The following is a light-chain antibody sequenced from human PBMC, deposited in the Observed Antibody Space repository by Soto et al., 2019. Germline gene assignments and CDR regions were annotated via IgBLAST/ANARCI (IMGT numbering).Light chain of an antibody. J-gene: IGLJ2*01. Sequence: QPVLTQPPSASGSPGQSVTISCTGTSSDVGGYNYVSWYQQHPGKAPELMIYEVSKRPSGVPDRFSGSKSGNTASLTVSGLQAEDEADYYCSSYAGSNNWVVFGGGTKLTVL. CDR1: SSDVGGYNY. CDR3: SSYAGSNNWVV. V-gene: IGLV2-8*01. CDR2: EVS.